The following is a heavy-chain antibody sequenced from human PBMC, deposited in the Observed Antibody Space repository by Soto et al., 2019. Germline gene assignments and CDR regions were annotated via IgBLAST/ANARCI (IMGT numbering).Heavy chain of an antibody. V-gene: IGHV3-72*01. CDR2: TRDKAHSYTR. CDR1: GFIFSDHY. D-gene: IGHD2-15*01. CDR3: ARRRACSGGYCPYDY. Sequence: GGSLRLSCAVSGFIFSDHYMDWVRQAPGKGLEWVARTRDKAHSYTREYAASVRGRFTISRDDSENSLYLQMNSVKAEDTAVYYCARRRACSGGYCPYDYWGQGTLVTVSS. J-gene: IGHJ4*02.